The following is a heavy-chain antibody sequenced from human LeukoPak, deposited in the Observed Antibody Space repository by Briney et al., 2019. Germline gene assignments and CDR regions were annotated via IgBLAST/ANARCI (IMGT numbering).Heavy chain of an antibody. CDR2: IIPYFGTS. Sequence: ASVKVSCKASGGTFSRLVVSWVRQAPGQGLEWMGQIIPYFGTSNYAQNFQGRVTLTADEATNTAYMELNRLRSDDTAVYYCTRDAGDYGGSGSYPDYWGQGTLVTVSS. J-gene: IGHJ4*02. V-gene: IGHV1-69*13. CDR1: GGTFSRLV. CDR3: TRDAGDYGGSGSYPDY. D-gene: IGHD3-10*01.